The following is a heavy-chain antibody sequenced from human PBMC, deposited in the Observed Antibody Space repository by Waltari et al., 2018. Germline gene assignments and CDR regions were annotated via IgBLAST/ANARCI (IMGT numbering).Heavy chain of an antibody. CDR1: GFTVSRNY. J-gene: IGHJ1*01. CDR3: ARDGGLHYDSSGSSEYLQD. V-gene: IGHV3-53*01. Sequence: EVQLVESGGGLIQPGGSLRLSCAASGFTVSRNYMKWVRPAPRKGLEWVSVIYTRGSTYYADSVKGRFTISRDISKNTLYLQMNSLRGEDTAVYYCARDGGLHYDSSGSSEYLQDWGQGTLVTVSS. CDR2: IYTRGST. D-gene: IGHD3-22*01.